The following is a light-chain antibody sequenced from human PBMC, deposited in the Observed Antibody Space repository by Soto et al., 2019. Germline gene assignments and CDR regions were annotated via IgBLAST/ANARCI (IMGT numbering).Light chain of an antibody. V-gene: IGKV1-12*01. J-gene: IGKJ5*01. Sequence: DVQMTQSPSSVSASVRDRVTITCRASQNIWRLLAWYQQKPGKAPELLIYDASSLQSGVPPRFSGSGSGTDFTLTISSLQPGDFATYYCEQAGSFPITFGQGTRLEI. CDR1: QNIWRL. CDR3: EQAGSFPIT. CDR2: DAS.